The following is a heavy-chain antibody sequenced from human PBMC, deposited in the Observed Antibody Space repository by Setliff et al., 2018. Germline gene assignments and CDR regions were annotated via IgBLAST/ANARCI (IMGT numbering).Heavy chain of an antibody. CDR1: GGTFSSYA. D-gene: IGHD3-10*01. CDR3: ARGGDVDGWYFDL. J-gene: IGHJ2*01. V-gene: IGHV1-69*05. CDR2: IIPIFGTA. Sequence: SVKVSCKASGGTFSSYAISWVRQAPGQGLEWMGGIIPIFGTANYAQKFQGRVTITTDESTSTASMELSSLRSEDTAVYYCARGGDVDGWYFDLWGRGTLVTVSS.